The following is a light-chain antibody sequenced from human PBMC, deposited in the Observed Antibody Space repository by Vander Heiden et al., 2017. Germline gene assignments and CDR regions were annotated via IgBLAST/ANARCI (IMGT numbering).Light chain of an antibody. CDR3: SSYTSSSTYV. V-gene: IGLV2-14*03. Sequence: QSALTPPPSVAASPGQSITISCTGTSSDVGGYNYVSWYQQHPGKAPKLMIYDVSKRPSGVSNRFSGSKSGNTASLTISGLQAEDEADYYCSSYTSSSTYVFGTGTKVTVL. J-gene: IGLJ1*01. CDR2: DVS. CDR1: SSDVGGYNY.